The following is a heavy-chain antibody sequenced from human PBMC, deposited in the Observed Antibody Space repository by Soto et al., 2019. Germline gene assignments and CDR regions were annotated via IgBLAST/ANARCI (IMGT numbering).Heavy chain of an antibody. CDR3: ARDRLAGLHHYDY. D-gene: IGHD5-12*01. CDR2: IIPIFGTA. J-gene: IGHJ4*02. Sequence: GASVKVSCKAPGGTFSSYAISWVRQAPGQGLEWMGGIIPIFGTANYAQKFQGRVTITADKSTSTAYMELSSLRSEDTAVYYCARDRLAGLHHYDYWGQGTLVTVSS. V-gene: IGHV1-69*06. CDR1: GGTFSSYA.